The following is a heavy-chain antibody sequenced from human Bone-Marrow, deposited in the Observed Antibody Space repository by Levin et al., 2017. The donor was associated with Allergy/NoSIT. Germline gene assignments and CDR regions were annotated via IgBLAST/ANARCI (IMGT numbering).Heavy chain of an antibody. Sequence: PGGSLRLSCSASGFTFSRYNMHWVRQAPGKGLEWVTVVSYDGHFEYYIDSVKGRFTVSRDNSRNTVYLQMNSLRPEDTGVFFCAKDRRPEGGYYNYGLDVWGQGTTVTVSS. V-gene: IGHV3-30*04. CDR2: VSYDGHFE. CDR1: GFTFSRYN. J-gene: IGHJ6*02. D-gene: IGHD2-15*01. CDR3: AKDRRPEGGYYNYGLDV.